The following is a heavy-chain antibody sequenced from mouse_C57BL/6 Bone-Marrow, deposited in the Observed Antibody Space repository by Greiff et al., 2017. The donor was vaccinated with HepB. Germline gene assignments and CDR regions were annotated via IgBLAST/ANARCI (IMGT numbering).Heavy chain of an antibody. V-gene: IGHV5-4*01. CDR1: GFTFSSYA. D-gene: IGHD1-1*01. J-gene: IGHJ4*01. CDR2: ISDGGSYT. Sequence: EVQGVESGGGLVKPGGSLKLSCAASGFTFSSYAMSWVRQTPEKRLEWVATISDGGSYTYYPDNVKGRFTISRDNAKNNLYLQMSHLKSEDTAMYYGARDYYGSSPYYAMDYWGQGTSVTVSS. CDR3: ARDYYGSSPYYAMDY.